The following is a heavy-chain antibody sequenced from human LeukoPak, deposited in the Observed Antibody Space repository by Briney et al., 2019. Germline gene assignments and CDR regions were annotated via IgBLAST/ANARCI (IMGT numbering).Heavy chain of an antibody. Sequence: SETLSLTCTVSGGSISTHYWRWIRQPPGKGLEWIGYTYYTGSTNYNPSLKSRVTISVDTSKNQFSLKLSSVTAADTAVYYCARASCGWANDMDVWGQGTTVTVSS. CDR1: GGSISTHY. J-gene: IGHJ6*02. V-gene: IGHV4-59*08. CDR3: ARASCGWANDMDV. CDR2: TYYTGST. D-gene: IGHD6-19*01.